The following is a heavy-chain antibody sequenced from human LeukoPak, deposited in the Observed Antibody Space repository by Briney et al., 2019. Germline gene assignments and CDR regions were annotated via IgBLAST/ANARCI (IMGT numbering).Heavy chain of an antibody. CDR3: ARSGIAARSDAFDI. D-gene: IGHD6-6*01. J-gene: IGHJ3*02. CDR2: IKQDGSEK. CDR1: GFTFSSYW. Sequence: GGSLRLSCAASGFTFSSYWMSWVRQAPGKGLEWVANIKQDGSEKYYVDSVKGRFTISRDNAKNSLYLQMNSLRAEDTAVYYCARSGIAARSDAFDIWGQGTMVTVSS. V-gene: IGHV3-7*01.